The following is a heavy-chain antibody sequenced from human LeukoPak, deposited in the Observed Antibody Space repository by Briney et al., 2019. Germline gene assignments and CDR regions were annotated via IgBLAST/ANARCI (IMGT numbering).Heavy chain of an antibody. CDR1: GYNFNSYG. J-gene: IGHJ5*02. D-gene: IGHD7-27*01. CDR3: ARDFAWGSGGAPIDDNWLDP. Sequence: ASVKVSCKASGYNFNSYGISWVRQAPGHGLEWMGWINSGGNTNYAPKFQDRATMTTDTSTSTAYMELRSLRFDDTAVYYCARDFAWGSGGAPIDDNWLDPWGQGTLVTVSS. V-gene: IGHV1-18*01. CDR2: INSGGNT.